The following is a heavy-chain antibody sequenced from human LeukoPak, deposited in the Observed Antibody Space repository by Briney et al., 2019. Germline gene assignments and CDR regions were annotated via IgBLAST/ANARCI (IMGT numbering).Heavy chain of an antibody. CDR2: MNPNSGNT. Sequence: ASVKVSCKASGYTFTSYDINWVRQAPGQGLEWMGWMNPNSGNTGYAQKFQGRVTITRNTSISTAYMELSSLRSEDTAVYYCARVNDSSGYPFYWGQGTLVTVSS. D-gene: IGHD3-22*01. V-gene: IGHV1-8*03. J-gene: IGHJ4*02. CDR1: GYTFTSYD. CDR3: ARVNDSSGYPFY.